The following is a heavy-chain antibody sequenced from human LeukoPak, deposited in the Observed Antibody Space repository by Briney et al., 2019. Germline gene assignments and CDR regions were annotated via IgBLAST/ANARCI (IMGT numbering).Heavy chain of an antibody. CDR2: ISAYNGNT. D-gene: IGHD3-22*01. CDR3: ASWAYYYDSSGYFDAFDI. J-gene: IGHJ3*02. V-gene: IGHV1-18*01. Sequence: GASVKVSCKASGYTFTSYGISWVRQAPGQGLEWMGWISAYNGNTNYAQKLQGRVTMTTDTSTSTAYMELRSLRSDDTAVYYCASWAYYYDSSGYFDAFDIWGQGTMATVSS. CDR1: GYTFTSYG.